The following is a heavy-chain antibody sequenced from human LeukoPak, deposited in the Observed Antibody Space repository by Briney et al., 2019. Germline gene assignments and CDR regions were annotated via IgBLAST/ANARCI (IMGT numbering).Heavy chain of an antibody. CDR1: GFSFSDYF. J-gene: IGHJ3*02. Sequence: GGSLRLSCAASGFSFSDYFMTWIRQAPGKGLEWVSYINSGGNSIYYADSVKGRFTISRDSAKSSLYLQMNGLRAEDTAVYYCARSEVGVAGPLDIWGQGTMVIVSS. V-gene: IGHV3-11*04. D-gene: IGHD1-26*01. CDR3: ARSEVGVAGPLDI. CDR2: INSGGNSI.